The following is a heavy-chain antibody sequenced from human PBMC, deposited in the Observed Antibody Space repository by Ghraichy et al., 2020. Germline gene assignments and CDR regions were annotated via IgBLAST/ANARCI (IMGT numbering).Heavy chain of an antibody. Sequence: SQTLSLTCAISGDSVSSNSAAWNWIRQSPSRGLEWLGRTYYRSKWYNDYAESVKSRITINPVTSKNQFSLQLNSVTPEDTAVYYCARDRVMNYGDVYYFYYGMDVWGQGTTVTVSS. CDR1: GDSVSSNSAA. CDR3: ARDRVMNYGDVYYFYYGMDV. J-gene: IGHJ6*02. V-gene: IGHV6-1*01. D-gene: IGHD4-17*01. CDR2: TYYRSKWYN.